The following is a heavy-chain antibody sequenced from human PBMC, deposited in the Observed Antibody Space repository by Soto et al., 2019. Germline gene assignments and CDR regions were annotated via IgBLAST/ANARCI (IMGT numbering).Heavy chain of an antibody. V-gene: IGHV2-70*11. CDR3: ARIHFWARAFDI. CDR1: GFSLSTSGMC. J-gene: IGHJ3*02. Sequence: VSGPTLVNPTQTLTLTCNFSGFSLSTSGMCVSWIRQPPGKALEWLARIDWDDDKYYSTSLKTRLTISKDTSKNQVVLTMTNMDPVDTATYYCARIHFWARAFDICGQGTMVTVSS. D-gene: IGHD3-3*02. CDR2: IDWDDDK.